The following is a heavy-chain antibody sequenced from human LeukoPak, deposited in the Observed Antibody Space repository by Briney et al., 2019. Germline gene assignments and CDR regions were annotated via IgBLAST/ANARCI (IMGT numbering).Heavy chain of an antibody. D-gene: IGHD1-7*01. CDR1: GYTLTELS. CDR2: FDPEDGET. J-gene: IGHJ4*02. Sequence: ASVKVSCKVSGYTLTELSMHWVRQAPGKGLEWMGGFDPEDGETIYAQKFQGRVTMIEDTSTDTAYMELSSLTSEDTAVYYCATFDVTGTTDYFDYWGQGTLVTVSS. CDR3: ATFDVTGTTDYFDY. V-gene: IGHV1-24*01.